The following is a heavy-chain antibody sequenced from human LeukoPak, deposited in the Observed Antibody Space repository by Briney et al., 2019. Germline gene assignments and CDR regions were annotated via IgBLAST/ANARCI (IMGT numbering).Heavy chain of an antibody. Sequence: SETLSLTRTVSGGSISSGSYYWSWIRQPAGKGLEWIGRIYTSGSTNYNPSLKSRVTISVDTSKNQFSLKLSSVTAADTAVYYCAGYDFWSGLDYWGQGTLVTVSS. CDR3: AGYDFWSGLDY. CDR2: IYTSGST. CDR1: GGSISSGSYY. V-gene: IGHV4-61*02. J-gene: IGHJ4*02. D-gene: IGHD3-3*01.